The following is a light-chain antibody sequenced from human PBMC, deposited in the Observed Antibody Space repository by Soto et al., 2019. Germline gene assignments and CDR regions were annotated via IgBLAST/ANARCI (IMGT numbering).Light chain of an antibody. Sequence: DIQMTQSPSSLSASVGDRVTITCRASQGIYNDLSWFQQKPGTAPKSLIYGASRLHSGVPSKFSGSGSGTEFTLTISSLQPVDFASYYCQQYYDYPITFGQGTRLEIE. J-gene: IGKJ5*01. CDR2: GAS. CDR3: QQYYDYPIT. V-gene: IGKV1-16*02. CDR1: QGIYND.